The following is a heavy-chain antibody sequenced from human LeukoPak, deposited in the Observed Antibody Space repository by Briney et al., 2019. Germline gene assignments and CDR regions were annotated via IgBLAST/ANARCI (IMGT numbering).Heavy chain of an antibody. CDR2: ISYDGSNK. Sequence: GGSLRLSCAASGFTFSSYAMHWVRQAPGKGLEWVAVISYDGSNKCYADSVKGRFTISRDNSKNTLYLQMNSLRAEDTAVYYCAREGCSSTSCYPWALGYWGQGTLVTVSS. CDR1: GFTFSSYA. D-gene: IGHD2-2*01. V-gene: IGHV3-30-3*01. CDR3: AREGCSSTSCYPWALGY. J-gene: IGHJ4*02.